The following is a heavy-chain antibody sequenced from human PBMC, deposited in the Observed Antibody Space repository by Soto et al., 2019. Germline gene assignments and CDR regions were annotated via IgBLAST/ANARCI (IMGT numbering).Heavy chain of an antibody. CDR1: GDSISSYS. CDR2: IHYNGNT. CDR3: ARSLRRPWFDP. J-gene: IGHJ5*02. V-gene: IGHV4-59*01. Sequence: SETLSLTCTVSGDSISSYSWSWIRQPPGKGLEWIGNIHYNGNTKYSPSLKSRVTMSVDTSKNQFSLKLSSVTAADTAVYYCARSLRRPWFDPWGQGTLVTVSS. D-gene: IGHD3-10*01.